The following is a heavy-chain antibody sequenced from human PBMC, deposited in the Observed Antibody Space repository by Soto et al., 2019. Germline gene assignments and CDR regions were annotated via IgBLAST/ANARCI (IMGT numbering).Heavy chain of an antibody. V-gene: IGHV3-30*18. CDR3: AKELGEVTVAYGMDV. CDR2: ILYDGSNK. CDR1: GFTFSSYG. D-gene: IGHD3-16*01. J-gene: IGHJ6*02. Sequence: GGSLRLSCAASGFTFSSYGMHWVRQAPGKGLEWVAVILYDGSNKYYADSVKGRFTISRDNSKNTLYLQMNSLRAEDTAVYYCAKELGEVTVAYGMDVWGQGTTVTVSS.